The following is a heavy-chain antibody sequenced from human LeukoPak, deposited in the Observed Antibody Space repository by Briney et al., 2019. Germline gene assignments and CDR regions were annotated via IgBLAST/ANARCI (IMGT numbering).Heavy chain of an antibody. J-gene: IGHJ3*02. CDR1: GFTFSSYS. CDR2: ISSSSSYI. CDR3: AKASHRYYYDSSGYYYPNDVFDI. Sequence: GGSLRLSCAASGFTFSSYSMNWVRQAPGKGLEWVSSISSSSSYIYYADSVKGRFTISRDNAKNSLYLQMNSLRAEDTAVYYCAKASHRYYYDSSGYYYPNDVFDIWGQGTMVTVSS. D-gene: IGHD3-22*01. V-gene: IGHV3-21*04.